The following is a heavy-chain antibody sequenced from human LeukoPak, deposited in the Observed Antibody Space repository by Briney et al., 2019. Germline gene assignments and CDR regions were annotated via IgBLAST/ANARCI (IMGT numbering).Heavy chain of an antibody. J-gene: IGHJ3*02. CDR1: GYTFTSYD. CDR3: ARFSNLLGYCSSTSCYRDDAFDI. CDR2: MNPNSGNT. D-gene: IGHD2-2*02. V-gene: IGHV1-8*02. Sequence: GASVKVSCKASGYTFTSYDINWVRQATGQGLEWMGWMNPNSGNTGYAQKFQGRVTMTRDTSTSTVYMELSSLRSEDTAVYYCARFSNLLGYCSSTSCYRDDAFDIWGQGTMVTVSS.